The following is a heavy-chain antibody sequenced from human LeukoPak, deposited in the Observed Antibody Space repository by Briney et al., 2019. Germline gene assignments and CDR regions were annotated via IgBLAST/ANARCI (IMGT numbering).Heavy chain of an antibody. CDR3: ARSAEGGSYYSGHNWFDP. D-gene: IGHD1-26*01. Sequence: SVKVSCKASGGTFSSYAISWVRQAPGQGLEWMGGIIPIFGTANCAQKFQGRVTITTDESTSTAYMELSSLRSEDTAVYYCARSAEGGSYYSGHNWFDPWGQGTLVTVSS. V-gene: IGHV1-69*05. J-gene: IGHJ5*02. CDR1: GGTFSSYA. CDR2: IIPIFGTA.